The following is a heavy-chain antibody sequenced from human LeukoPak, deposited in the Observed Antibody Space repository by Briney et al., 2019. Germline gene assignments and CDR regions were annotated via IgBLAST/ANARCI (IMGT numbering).Heavy chain of an antibody. D-gene: IGHD5/OR15-5a*01. CDR3: AREVYGDC. Sequence: GSLRLSCAASGFTFSSYWMTWVRQAPGKGLEWVANIKQDGTEKYYVVSVRGRFTISRDNAKNSLYLQMNSLRAEDTAVYYCAREVYGDCWGQGTLVTVSS. CDR1: GFTFSSYW. J-gene: IGHJ4*02. V-gene: IGHV3-7*01. CDR2: IKQDGTEK.